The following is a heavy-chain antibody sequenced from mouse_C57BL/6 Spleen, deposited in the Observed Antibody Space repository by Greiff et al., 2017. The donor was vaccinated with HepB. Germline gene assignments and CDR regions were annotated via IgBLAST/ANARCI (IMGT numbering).Heavy chain of an antibody. CDR3: AREGYYDYGGLAY. V-gene: IGHV1-69*01. CDR1: GYTFTSYW. Sequence: QVQLQQPGAELVMPGASVKLSCKASGYTFTSYWMHWVKQRPGQGLEWIGEIDPSDSYTNYNQKFKGKSTLTVDKSSSTAYMQLSSLTSEDSAVYYCAREGYYDYGGLAYWGQGTLVTVSA. CDR2: IDPSDSYT. D-gene: IGHD2-4*01. J-gene: IGHJ3*01.